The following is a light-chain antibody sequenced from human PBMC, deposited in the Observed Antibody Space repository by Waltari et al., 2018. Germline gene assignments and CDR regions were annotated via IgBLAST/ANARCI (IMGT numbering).Light chain of an antibody. J-gene: IGLJ2*01. CDR1: DIRDKT. CDR3: QVWDGDADHPV. Sequence: YELTQPPSVSVAPGKTAKISCGRHDIRDKTGHWYQQKPAQAPVLVIYDDTVRPSGIPKRISGSDTATLTIARVEAGDEAVYYCQVWDGDADHPVFGGGTKLTVL. V-gene: IGLV3-21*03. CDR2: DDT.